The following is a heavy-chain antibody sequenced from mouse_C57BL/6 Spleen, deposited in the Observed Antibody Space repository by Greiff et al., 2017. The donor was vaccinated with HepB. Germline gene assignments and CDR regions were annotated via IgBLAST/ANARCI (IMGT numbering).Heavy chain of an antibody. V-gene: IGHV1-69*01. CDR1: GYTFTSYW. CDR3: ARRGEYDYYAMDY. CDR2: IDPSDSYT. J-gene: IGHJ4*01. Sequence: QVQLQQPGAELVMPGASVKLSCKASGYTFTSYWMHWVKQRPGQGLEWIGEIDPSDSYTNYNQKFKGKSTLTVDKSSSTAYMQLRSLTSEDSAVYYCARRGEYDYYAMDYWGQGTSVTVSS. D-gene: IGHD5-2*01.